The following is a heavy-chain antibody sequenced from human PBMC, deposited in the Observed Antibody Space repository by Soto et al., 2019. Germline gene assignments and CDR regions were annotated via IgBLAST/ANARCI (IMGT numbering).Heavy chain of an antibody. Sequence: PSETLSLTCAVYGGSFSGYYWSWIRQPPGKGLEWIGEINHSGSTDYNPSLKSRVTISVDTSKNQFSLKLGSVTAADTAVYYCARARYCSSTSCPYYYYGMDVWGQGTTVTVSS. CDR3: ARARYCSSTSCPYYYYGMDV. CDR1: GGSFSGYY. J-gene: IGHJ6*02. V-gene: IGHV4-34*01. D-gene: IGHD2-2*01. CDR2: INHSGST.